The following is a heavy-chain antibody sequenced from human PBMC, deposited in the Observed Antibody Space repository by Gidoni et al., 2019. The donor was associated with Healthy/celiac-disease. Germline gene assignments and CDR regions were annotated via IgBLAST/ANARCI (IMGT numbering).Heavy chain of an antibody. CDR2: ISGGGGST. Sequence: VQMGESGGGWVQPGGSLRLPCEASGFTFSSYALGWVRQAPGKGLDWVSAISGGGGSTYYADSVKGRFTISRDNSKNTLYLQMNSLRAEDTAVYYCAKDRYYYDSSGYTGYFDYWGQGTLVTVSS. CDR3: AKDRYYYDSSGYTGYFDY. V-gene: IGHV3-23*04. D-gene: IGHD3-22*01. CDR1: GFTFSSYA. J-gene: IGHJ4*02.